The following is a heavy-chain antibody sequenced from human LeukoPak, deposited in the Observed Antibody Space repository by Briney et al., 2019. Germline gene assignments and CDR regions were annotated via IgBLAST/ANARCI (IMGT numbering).Heavy chain of an antibody. CDR3: AGRYCSSTSCYAADY. Sequence: GESLKISCKGSGYSFTSYWIGWVRQMPGKGLEWMGIIYPGDSDTRYSPSFQGQVTISADKSISTACLQWSSLKASDTAMYYCAGRYCSSTSCYAADYWGQGTLVTVSS. CDR1: GYSFTSYW. D-gene: IGHD2-2*01. V-gene: IGHV5-51*01. J-gene: IGHJ4*02. CDR2: IYPGDSDT.